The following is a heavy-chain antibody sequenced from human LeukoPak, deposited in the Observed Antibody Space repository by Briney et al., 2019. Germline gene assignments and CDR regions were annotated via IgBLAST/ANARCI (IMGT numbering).Heavy chain of an antibody. J-gene: IGHJ4*02. CDR3: ATSYSSGWNLFDY. CDR2: ISSSSTTI. V-gene: IGHV3-48*02. D-gene: IGHD6-19*01. Sequence: PGGSLRLSCAASGSTFSTYTMNWVRQAPGKGLEWVSYISSSSTTIYYADSVKGRFTISRDNAKNSLFLQMNSLRDEDTAVYYCATSYSSGWNLFDYWGQGTLVTVSS. CDR1: GSTFSTYT.